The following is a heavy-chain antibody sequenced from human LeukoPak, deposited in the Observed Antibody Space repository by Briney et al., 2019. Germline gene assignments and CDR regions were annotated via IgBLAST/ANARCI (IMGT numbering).Heavy chain of an antibody. V-gene: IGHV3-21*01. Sequence: GGSLRLSCAASGFTFSIYSLNWVRQAPGKGLEWVSSISSSSSYIYYADSVKGRFTISRDNAKNSLYLQMNSLRAEDTAVYYCARVSTPLNYYGSGSHAFDIWGQGTMVTVSS. J-gene: IGHJ3*02. D-gene: IGHD3-10*01. CDR1: GFTFSIYS. CDR3: ARVSTPLNYYGSGSHAFDI. CDR2: ISSSSSYI.